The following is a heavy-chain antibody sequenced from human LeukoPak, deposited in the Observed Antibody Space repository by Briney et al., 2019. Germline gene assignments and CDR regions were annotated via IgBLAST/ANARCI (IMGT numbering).Heavy chain of an antibody. CDR1: GYKFTNFW. CDR3: ARARLPPYYFDY. CDR2: IYPGDSDT. J-gene: IGHJ4*02. D-gene: IGHD4-11*01. V-gene: IGHV5-51*01. Sequence: GESLKISGKGVGYKFTNFWIGWVRQMPGKGLERMGIIYPGDSDTRYSPSFQGQVTISADKSISTAYLQWSSLKASDTAMYYCARARLPPYYFDYWGQGTLVTVSS.